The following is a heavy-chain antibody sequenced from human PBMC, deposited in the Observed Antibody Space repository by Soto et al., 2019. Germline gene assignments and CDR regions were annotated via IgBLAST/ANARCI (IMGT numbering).Heavy chain of an antibody. D-gene: IGHD3-10*01. V-gene: IGHV1-3*01. J-gene: IGHJ6*02. CDR1: GYTFSSHA. Sequence: GASVKVSCKASGYTFSSHATHWVRQAPGQRLEWMGWINGGNGDTKYSQKFQDRVTITRDTSASTAYMELSSLRSEDTAVYYCARDWYAYMVLGVIGVPDVWGQGTTVTVS. CDR3: ARDWYAYMVLGVIGVPDV. CDR2: INGGNGDT.